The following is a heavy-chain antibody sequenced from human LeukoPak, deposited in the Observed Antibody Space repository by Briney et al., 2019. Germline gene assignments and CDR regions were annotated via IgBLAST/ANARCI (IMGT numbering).Heavy chain of an antibody. CDR2: IWSDGSNK. V-gene: IGHV3-33*01. Sequence: GRSLRLSCAASGFTFSSFGMHWVRQAPGKGLEWVAVIWSDGSNKYYADSVKGRFTISRDNSKNTLYLQMNSLRDEDTAVYYCARYSSGFLDSWGQGTLVTVSS. J-gene: IGHJ4*02. CDR1: GFTFSSFG. D-gene: IGHD6-19*01. CDR3: ARYSSGFLDS.